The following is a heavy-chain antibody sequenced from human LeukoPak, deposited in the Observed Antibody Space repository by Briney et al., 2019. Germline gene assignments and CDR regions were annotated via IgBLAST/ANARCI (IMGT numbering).Heavy chain of an antibody. J-gene: IGHJ5*02. Sequence: TGGSLRLSCAASGFTFSGYAMNWVRQAPGKGLEWVSLIFASGSTTKYADSVKGRFTISRDNSKNTLYLQMNSLRAEDTAVYYCASSPHDYDFPAPNWYDPWGQGTLVTVSS. V-gene: IGHV3-23*05. CDR3: ASSPHDYDFPAPNWYDP. D-gene: IGHD3-3*01. CDR1: GFTFSGYA. CDR2: IFASGSTT.